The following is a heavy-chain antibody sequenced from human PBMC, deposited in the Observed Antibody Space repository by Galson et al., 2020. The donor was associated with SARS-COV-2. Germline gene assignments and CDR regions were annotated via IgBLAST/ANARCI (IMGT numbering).Heavy chain of an antibody. V-gene: IGHV1-18*01. CDR1: GYTFTNHG. J-gene: IGHJ4*02. CDR2: VSAFNGNT. D-gene: IGHD5-12*01. Sequence: ASVKVSCKASGYTFTNHGISWVRQAPGQGLEWVAWVSAFNGNTNYAQKLQGRVTMTTDTSTSTAYMELRSLRSDDTAVYYCARAPCMVASKRLEYWGQGTLVTVSS. CDR3: ARAPCMVASKRLEY.